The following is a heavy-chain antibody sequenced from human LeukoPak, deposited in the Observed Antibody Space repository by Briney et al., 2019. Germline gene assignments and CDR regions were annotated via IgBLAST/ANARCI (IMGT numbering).Heavy chain of an antibody. Sequence: PSETLSLTCTVSGGSISSYYWSWIRQPPGKGQEWIGYIFYSVSTNYNPSLKSRVTISVDTSKKQFSLKLSSVTAADTAVYYCARGVGHSGWKYYYYYYMDVWGKGTTVTVSS. CDR1: GGSISSYY. D-gene: IGHD6-19*01. CDR3: ARGVGHSGWKYYYYYYMDV. V-gene: IGHV4-59*12. J-gene: IGHJ6*03. CDR2: IFYSVST.